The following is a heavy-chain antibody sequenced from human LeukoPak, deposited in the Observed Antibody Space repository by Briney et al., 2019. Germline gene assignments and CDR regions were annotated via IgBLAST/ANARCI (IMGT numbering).Heavy chain of an antibody. CDR2: ISFDGSNR. CDR1: GFTFSSYS. V-gene: IGHV3-30*03. Sequence: GGSLRLSCVASGFTFSSYSMNWVRQAPGKGLEWVAVISFDGSNRYYADSVKGRFTISRDNSKNTLYLQMNSLRAEDTAVYYCARGSGYKYGFTGRERTKSRLDYWGQGTLVTVSS. D-gene: IGHD5-18*01. CDR3: ARGSGYKYGFTGRERTKSRLDY. J-gene: IGHJ4*02.